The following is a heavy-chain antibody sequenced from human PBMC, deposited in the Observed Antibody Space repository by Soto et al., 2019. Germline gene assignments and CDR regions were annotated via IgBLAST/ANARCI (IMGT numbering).Heavy chain of an antibody. Sequence: GGSLRLSCAASGFSFSTCNMNWVRQAPGRGLEWVSFISSSSDVIRYADSVRGRFTISRDNAKNSLYLQMSSLGAEDTAVYYCARGLGSSWFFLWGQGTLVTVSS. CDR3: ARGLGSSWFFL. J-gene: IGHJ4*02. CDR1: GFSFSTCN. D-gene: IGHD6-13*01. CDR2: ISSSSDVI. V-gene: IGHV3-48*01.